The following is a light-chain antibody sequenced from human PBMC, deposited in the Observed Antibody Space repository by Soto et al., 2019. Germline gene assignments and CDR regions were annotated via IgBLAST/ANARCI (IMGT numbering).Light chain of an antibody. CDR1: QDISNY. CDR3: QQYDNLPYT. CDR2: DAS. V-gene: IGKV1-33*01. Sequence: DIPMTQSPSSLSASVGDRVTITCQASQDISNYLNWYQQKPGKAPKLLIYDASNMEIGVPSRFSGSGSGTDFTFTISSLQPEDIATYYCQQYDNLPYTFGQGTKLDIK. J-gene: IGKJ2*01.